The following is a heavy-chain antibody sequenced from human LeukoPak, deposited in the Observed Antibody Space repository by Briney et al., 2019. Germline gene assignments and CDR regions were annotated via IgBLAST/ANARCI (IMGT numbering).Heavy chain of an antibody. CDR2: IYHTGST. CDR1: GGSISSSY. D-gene: IGHD6-25*01. CDR3: ARRGRNSSGWQDYL. J-gene: IGHJ4*02. V-gene: IGHV4-59*01. Sequence: SETLSLTCTVSGGSISSSYWSWLRQPPGKGLEWIANIYHTGSTNYNPSLSSRVTISIDTAKNQFSLKLTSVTAADTAVYYCARRGRNSSGWQDYLWGQGTLVTVSS.